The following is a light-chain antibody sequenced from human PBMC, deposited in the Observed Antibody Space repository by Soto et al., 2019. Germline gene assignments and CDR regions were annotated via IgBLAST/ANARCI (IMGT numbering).Light chain of an antibody. CDR2: GAS. J-gene: IGKJ4*01. V-gene: IGKV3-20*01. CDR3: QQFHRWPVT. CDR1: QSVSSSY. Sequence: EIVLTQSPGTLSLSPGERATLSCRASQSVSSSYLAWYQQKPGQAPRLLIYGASSRATGIPGRFSGSGSGTDFTLTINSLRSQDVAVYYCQQFHRWPVTFGGGAKVEI.